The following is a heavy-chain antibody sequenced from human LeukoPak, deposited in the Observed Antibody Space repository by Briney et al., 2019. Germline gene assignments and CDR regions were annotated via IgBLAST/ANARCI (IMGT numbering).Heavy chain of an antibody. V-gene: IGHV3-7*01. CDR3: TKVGGIRSLEY. CDR1: GFTFSSYW. D-gene: IGHD6-13*01. CDR2: IKQDGSEK. Sequence: GGSLRLSCAASGFTFSSYWINWVRQAPGKGLEWVDNIKQDGSEKYYLDSVKGRFTISRDNAKNSVYLQMNSLRVEDTAVYYCTKVGGIRSLEYWGLGALVTVSS. J-gene: IGHJ4*02.